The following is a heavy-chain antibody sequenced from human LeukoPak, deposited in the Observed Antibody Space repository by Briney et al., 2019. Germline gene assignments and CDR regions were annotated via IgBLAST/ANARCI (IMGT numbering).Heavy chain of an antibody. CDR3: VRHPQFSSGWYVYFDY. D-gene: IGHD6-19*01. CDR2: IYYSGST. J-gene: IGHJ4*02. CDR1: GGFFNSYY. Sequence: SETLSLTCTVSGGFFNSYYWSWIRQPPGKGLEWFVYIYYSGSTKYNPSLKSRVTISLDTSKNQFSLKLTSVTAADTAVYYCVRHPQFSSGWYVYFDYWGRGTLVTVSS. V-gene: IGHV4-59*08.